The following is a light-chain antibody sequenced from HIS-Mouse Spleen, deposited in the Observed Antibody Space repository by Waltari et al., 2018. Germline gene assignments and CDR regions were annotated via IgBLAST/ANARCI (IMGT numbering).Light chain of an antibody. CDR1: QGISSY. Sequence: DIQLTQPPSFLSASVGDRVTITCRASQGISSYLAWYQQKPGKAPKLLIYAASTLQSGVPSRFSGSGSGTEFTLTISSLQPEDFATYYCQQLNSYPQETFGGGTKVEIK. CDR3: QQLNSYPQET. J-gene: IGKJ4*01. V-gene: IGKV1-9*01. CDR2: AAS.